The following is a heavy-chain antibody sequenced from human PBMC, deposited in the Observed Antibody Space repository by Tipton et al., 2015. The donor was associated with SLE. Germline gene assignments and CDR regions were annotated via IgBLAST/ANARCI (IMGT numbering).Heavy chain of an antibody. D-gene: IGHD6-25*01. J-gene: IGHJ3*02. Sequence: SLRLSCAASGLTFSSYAMSWVRQAPGKGLEWVSTISGSGTSTDCADSVKGRFTISRENSKDTVYLQMKSLRAEDTALYYCAKGIVAAGTAFDIWGQGTMVTVSS. CDR1: GLTFSSYA. CDR2: ISGSGTST. CDR3: AKGIVAAGTAFDI. V-gene: IGHV3-23*01.